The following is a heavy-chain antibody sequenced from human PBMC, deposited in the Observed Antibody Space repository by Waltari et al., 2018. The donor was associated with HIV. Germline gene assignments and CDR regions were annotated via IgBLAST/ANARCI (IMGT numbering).Heavy chain of an antibody. Sequence: QVQLQESGPGLVRPSETLSLSCSVSGFSIPTGYYWGWVRQHPGKGPELMCDIYHTRDAYYHPSLKSRFRVSVDTSNNQFSLKVNAMTAADAAVYYCARVRPADQRYLDYWGQGTLVTVSS. J-gene: IGHJ4*02. CDR1: GFSIPTGYY. CDR3: ARVRPADQRYLDY. V-gene: IGHV4-38-2*02. D-gene: IGHD6-25*01. CDR2: IYHTRDA.